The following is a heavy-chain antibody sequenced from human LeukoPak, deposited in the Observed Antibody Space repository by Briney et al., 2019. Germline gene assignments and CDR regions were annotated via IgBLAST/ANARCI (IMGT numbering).Heavy chain of an antibody. Sequence: ASVKVSCKTSGYTFSSYEINWVRQATGQGLEWMGWMNPNSGNTGYAQKFQGRVTVTRNTSISTVYMELSSLRSEDTAVYYCARAHTYYDILTGYYEFDYWGQGTLVSVSS. CDR2: MNPNSGNT. CDR1: GYTFSSYE. J-gene: IGHJ4*02. V-gene: IGHV1-8*01. CDR3: ARAHTYYDILTGYYEFDY. D-gene: IGHD3-9*01.